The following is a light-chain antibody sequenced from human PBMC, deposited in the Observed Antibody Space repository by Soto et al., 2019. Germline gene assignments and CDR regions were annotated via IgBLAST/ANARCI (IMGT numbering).Light chain of an antibody. V-gene: IGKV3-15*01. J-gene: IGKJ2*01. CDR1: QTISSN. CDR3: QQYHNWPPQYT. Sequence: EIVMTQSPATLSVSPGERVTLSCRASQTISSNLAWYQQKPGQAPRLLIHGASSRASGFPDRFRGSGSGTDFTLTIISLQSEDFAVYYCQQYHNWPPQYTFGQGTKLQIK. CDR2: GAS.